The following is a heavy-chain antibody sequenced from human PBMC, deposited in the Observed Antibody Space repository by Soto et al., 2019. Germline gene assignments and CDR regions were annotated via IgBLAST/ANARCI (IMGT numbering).Heavy chain of an antibody. CDR1: GFTFSSYA. J-gene: IGHJ5*02. D-gene: IGHD3-22*01. Sequence: PGGSLRLSCAASGFTFSSYAMSWVRQAPGKGLEWVSAISGSGGSTYYADSVEGRFTISRDNSKNTLYLQMNSLRAEDTAVYYCAKAPHNYDSSGYPDPWGQGTLVTVSA. V-gene: IGHV3-23*01. CDR3: AKAPHNYDSSGYPDP. CDR2: ISGSGGST.